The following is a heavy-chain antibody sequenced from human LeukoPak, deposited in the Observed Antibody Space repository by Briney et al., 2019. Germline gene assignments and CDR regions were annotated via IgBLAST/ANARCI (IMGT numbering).Heavy chain of an antibody. CDR3: ARGRDSSGWYNDY. CDR1: GGSFSGYY. J-gene: IGHJ4*02. CDR2: INHSGST. D-gene: IGHD6-19*01. V-gene: IGHV4-34*01. Sequence: KPSETLSLTCAVYGGSFSGYYWSWIRQPPGKGLEWIGEINHSGSTNYNPSLKSRVTISVDTSKNQFSLKLSSVTAADTAVYYCARGRDSSGWYNDYWGQGTLVTVSS.